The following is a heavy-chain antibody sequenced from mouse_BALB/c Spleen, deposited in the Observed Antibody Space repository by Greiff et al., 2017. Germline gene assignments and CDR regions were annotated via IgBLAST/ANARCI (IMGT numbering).Heavy chain of an antibody. V-gene: IGHV5-6-5*01. CDR1: GFTFSSYA. D-gene: IGHD1-1*01. J-gene: IGHJ4*01. Sequence: EVQLVESGGGLVKPGGSLKLSCAASGFTFSSYAMSWVRQSPEKRLEWVAEISSGGSTYYPDSVKGRFTISRDNARNILYLQMSSLRSEDTAMYYCARGKDYYGSSYYAMDYWGQGTSVTVSS. CDR2: ISSGGST. CDR3: ARGKDYYGSSYYAMDY.